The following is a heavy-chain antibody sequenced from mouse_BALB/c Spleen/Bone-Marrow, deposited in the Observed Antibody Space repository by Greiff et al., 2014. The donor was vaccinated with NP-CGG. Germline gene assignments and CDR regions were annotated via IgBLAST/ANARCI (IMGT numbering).Heavy chain of an antibody. J-gene: IGHJ4*01. Sequence: EVQLQQSGAELVRSGASVKLSCTDSGFNIKDSYIHWVKQRPGQGLEWIGWIDPENGDTEYAPKFQGKATMTADTSSNTAYLQLSSLTSEDTAVYYFTPYRNNGWEYWGPGTSVTVSS. D-gene: IGHD2-10*02. CDR3: TPYRNNGWEY. CDR1: GFNIKDSY. CDR2: IDPENGDT. V-gene: IGHV14-4*02.